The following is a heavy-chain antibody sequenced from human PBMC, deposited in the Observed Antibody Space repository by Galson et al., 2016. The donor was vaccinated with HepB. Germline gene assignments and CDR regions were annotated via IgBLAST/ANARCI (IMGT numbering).Heavy chain of an antibody. CDR2: LKSDGRST. Sequence: SLRLSCAASGFTFRNYGMTWVRQAPGKGLVCVSRLKSDGRSTYYADSVKGRFTISRDNAKNTLYLQMNSLRAEDTALYYCVQGSTAPAVWGKGTPVTVST. CDR1: GFTFRNYG. CDR3: VQGSTAPAV. V-gene: IGHV3-74*01. D-gene: IGHD2-2*01. J-gene: IGHJ6*04.